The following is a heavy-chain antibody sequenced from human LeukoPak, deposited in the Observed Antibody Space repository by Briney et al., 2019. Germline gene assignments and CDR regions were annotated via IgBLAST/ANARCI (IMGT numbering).Heavy chain of an antibody. Sequence: GGSLRLSCAASGFTFSSYEMNWVRQAPGKGLEWVSYISSSGSTIYYADSVKGRFTISRDNAKSSLYLQMNSLGAEDTAVYYCASLVVISAFDIWGQGTMVTVSS. CDR2: ISSSGSTI. D-gene: IGHD3-22*01. CDR3: ASLVVISAFDI. J-gene: IGHJ3*02. CDR1: GFTFSSYE. V-gene: IGHV3-48*03.